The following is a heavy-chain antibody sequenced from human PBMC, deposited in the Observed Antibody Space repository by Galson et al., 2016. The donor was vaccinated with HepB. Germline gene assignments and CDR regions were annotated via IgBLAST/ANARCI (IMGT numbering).Heavy chain of an antibody. CDR3: ASPSGRFSVHTFDL. J-gene: IGHJ3*01. Sequence: SLRLSCAASGFTFSDYYMSWIRQAPGKGPEWVSYISPTSNDINFADSVVGRFSISRDNAKNSLYLQMNTLGAEDTAVYYCASPSGRFSVHTFDLWGQGTMVTVSS. CDR2: ISPTSNDI. V-gene: IGHV3-11*06. CDR1: GFTFSDYY. D-gene: IGHD1-26*01.